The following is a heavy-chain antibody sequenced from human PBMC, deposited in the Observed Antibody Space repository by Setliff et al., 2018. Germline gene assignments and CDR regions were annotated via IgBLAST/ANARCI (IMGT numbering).Heavy chain of an antibody. CDR3: ARESRATYNFWSGYYPTDAFDI. CDR2: IYHSGST. Sequence: SETLSLTCTVSGYSISSGYYWGWIRQPPGKGLEWIGSIYHSGSTYYNPSLKSRVTISVDTSKNQFSLKLSSVTAADTAVYYCARESRATYNFWSGYYPTDAFDIWGQGTMVTVSS. D-gene: IGHD3-3*01. CDR1: GYSISSGYY. J-gene: IGHJ3*02. V-gene: IGHV4-38-2*02.